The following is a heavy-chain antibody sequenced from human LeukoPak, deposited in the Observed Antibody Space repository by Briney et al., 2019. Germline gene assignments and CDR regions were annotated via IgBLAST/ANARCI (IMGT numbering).Heavy chain of an antibody. V-gene: IGHV3-30*18. D-gene: IGHD5-18*01. CDR1: GFTFSSYG. J-gene: IGHJ4*02. CDR2: ISYDGSNK. CDR3: AKRGYNFGIDY. Sequence: GRSLRLSCAASGFTFSSYGMHWVRQAPGKGLEWVAVISYDGSNKYYPDSVTGRFTISRDNSKNTLYLQMNSLRAEDTAVYYCAKRGYNFGIDYWGQGTLVTVSP.